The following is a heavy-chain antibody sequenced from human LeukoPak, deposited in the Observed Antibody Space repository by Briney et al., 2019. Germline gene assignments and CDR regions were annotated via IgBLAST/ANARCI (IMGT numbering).Heavy chain of an antibody. CDR1: GYTLTSYG. CDR3: ARVVVAATLYYFDY. Sequence: ASVKVSCKASGYTLTSYGISWVRQAPGQGLEWMGWISAYNGNTNYAQKLQGRVTMTTDTSTSTAYMELRSLRSDDTAVYYCARVVVAATLYYFDYWGQGTLVTVSS. J-gene: IGHJ4*02. D-gene: IGHD2-15*01. V-gene: IGHV1-18*04. CDR2: ISAYNGNT.